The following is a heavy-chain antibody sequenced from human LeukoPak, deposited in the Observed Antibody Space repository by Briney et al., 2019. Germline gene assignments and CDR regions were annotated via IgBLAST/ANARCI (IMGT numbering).Heavy chain of an antibody. CDR1: GDSFSSHY. CDR3: ARDLVTVTKGFDI. J-gene: IGHJ3*02. Sequence: SETLSLTCTVSGDSFSSHYWTWIRQPPGKGLEWIGYISYIGSANYNPSLKSRVTISIDTSKNQFSLKLTSVTAADTAVYYCARDLVTVTKGFDIWGQGTMVSVSS. CDR2: ISYIGSA. D-gene: IGHD4-17*01. V-gene: IGHV4-59*11.